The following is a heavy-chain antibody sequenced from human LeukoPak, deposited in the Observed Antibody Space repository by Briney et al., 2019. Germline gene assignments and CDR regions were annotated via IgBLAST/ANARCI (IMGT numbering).Heavy chain of an antibody. D-gene: IGHD2-15*01. CDR2: IKQDGSEK. V-gene: IGHV3-7*01. J-gene: IGHJ4*02. Sequence: GGSLRLSCAASGFTFSNYWMNWVRRAPGKGLEWVARIKQDGSEKYYVESVKGRFTISRDNAKKSVYLQMDSLRADDTAVYYCAREGYCSGGICSYDNWGQGTLVTVSS. CDR1: GFTFSNYW. CDR3: AREGYCSGGICSYDN.